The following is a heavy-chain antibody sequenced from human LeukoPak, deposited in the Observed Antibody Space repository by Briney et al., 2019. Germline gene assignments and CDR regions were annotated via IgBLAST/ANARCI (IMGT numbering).Heavy chain of an antibody. J-gene: IGHJ4*02. Sequence: PGGSLRLSCAASGFTFSNYDMTWVRQAPGRGLEWVSGISGSGDATYSADSVKGRFTISRDNSKNILYLQMNSLRAEDTAVYYCAPPRAMSSRDFDHWGQGTLVTVSS. V-gene: IGHV3-23*01. CDR2: ISGSGDAT. D-gene: IGHD3-10*01. CDR1: GFTFSNYD. CDR3: APPRAMSSRDFDH.